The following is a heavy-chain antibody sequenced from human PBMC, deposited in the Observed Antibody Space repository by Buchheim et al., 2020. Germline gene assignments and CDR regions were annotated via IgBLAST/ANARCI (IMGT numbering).Heavy chain of an antibody. CDR1: GFTFRDFS. D-gene: IGHD6-19*01. J-gene: IGHJ4*02. CDR2: ISSGTDTI. Sequence: EVQLVESGGGLIQPGGSLRLSCAASGFTFRDFSMDWVRQAPGKGLEWLSYISSGTDTIYYAESIKGRFTISSDNGKNSLFLQMTDLRAEDTAIYYCARGWLENSFDYWGQGTL. V-gene: IGHV3-48*01. CDR3: ARGWLENSFDY.